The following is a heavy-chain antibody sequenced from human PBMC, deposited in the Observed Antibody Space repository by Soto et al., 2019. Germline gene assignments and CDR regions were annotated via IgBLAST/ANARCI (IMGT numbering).Heavy chain of an antibody. CDR2: ISGYNGDT. J-gene: IGHJ6*02. CDR3: AKNGQPPYYYYGLDV. CDR1: GYTFSRYG. Sequence: QGQLVQSGGEVKKSGASVKVSCKASGYTFSRYGISWVRQAPGQGLEWMGWISGYNGDTNYAQKFQGRVTXTXQXSTXTAYMELRSLTSDDTAVYYCAKNGQPPYYYYGLDVWGQGTTVTVSS. V-gene: IGHV1-18*01. D-gene: IGHD2-8*01.